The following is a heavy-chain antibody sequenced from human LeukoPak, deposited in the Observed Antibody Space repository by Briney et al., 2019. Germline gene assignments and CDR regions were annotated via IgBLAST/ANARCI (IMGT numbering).Heavy chain of an antibody. CDR2: IIPIFGTA. Sequence: GASVKVSCKASGGTFSSYAVSSVRQAPGQGLEWMGGIIPIFGTANYAQKFQGRVTITADESTSTAYMELSSLRSEDTAVYYCARAQTNWFDPWGQGTLVTVSS. V-gene: IGHV1-69*13. CDR1: GGTFSSYA. CDR3: ARAQTNWFDP. J-gene: IGHJ5*02.